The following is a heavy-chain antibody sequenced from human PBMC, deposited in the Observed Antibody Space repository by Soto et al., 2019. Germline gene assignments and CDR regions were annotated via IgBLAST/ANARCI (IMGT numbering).Heavy chain of an antibody. CDR3: ARDRGSSSWFYYYGMDV. D-gene: IGHD6-6*01. CDR1: GGSISSGGYY. CDR2: IYYSGST. Sequence: SETLSLTCTVSGGSISSGGYYWSWIRQHPGKGLEWIGYIYYSGSTYYNPSLKSRATISVDTSKNQFSLKLSSVTAADTAVYYCARDRGSSSWFYYYGMDVWGQGTTVTVSS. J-gene: IGHJ6*02. V-gene: IGHV4-31*03.